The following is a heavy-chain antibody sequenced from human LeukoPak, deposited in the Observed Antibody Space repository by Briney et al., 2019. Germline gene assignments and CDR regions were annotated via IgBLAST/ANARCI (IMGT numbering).Heavy chain of an antibody. CDR1: GFTFSSYA. D-gene: IGHD2-2*01. Sequence: GGSLRLSCAASGFTFSSYAMSWVRQAPGKGLEWVSAISGSGGSTYHADSVKGRFTISRDNPKNTLYLQMNSLRAEDTAVYYCAKDMAIGVVPAAVYNWFDPWGQGTLVTVSS. CDR2: ISGSGGST. V-gene: IGHV3-23*01. CDR3: AKDMAIGVVPAAVYNWFDP. J-gene: IGHJ5*02.